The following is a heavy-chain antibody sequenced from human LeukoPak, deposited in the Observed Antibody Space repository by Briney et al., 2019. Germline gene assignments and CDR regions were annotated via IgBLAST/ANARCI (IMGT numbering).Heavy chain of an antibody. V-gene: IGHV3-20*04. Sequence: GGSLRLSCAASGFTFDDYGMSWVRQAPGKGLEWVSCINWNGGSTGYADSVKGRFTISRDNAKNSLYLQMNSLRAEDTALYYCASGLVGYYDSSGYFPPIDYWGQGTLVTVSS. D-gene: IGHD3-22*01. CDR1: GFTFDDYG. J-gene: IGHJ4*02. CDR2: INWNGGST. CDR3: ASGLVGYYDSSGYFPPIDY.